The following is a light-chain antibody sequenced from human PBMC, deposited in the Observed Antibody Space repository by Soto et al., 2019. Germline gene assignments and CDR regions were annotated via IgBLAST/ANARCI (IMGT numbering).Light chain of an antibody. Sequence: DIQMTQSPSSLSASVGDRVTITCRASQTISNYLNWYQKKPGKAPKLLIYAASSLQRGVPSRFSGSGSGTDFTLTIASLQPEDFENYYCQQSYNTPQLTFGGGTKVDIK. CDR1: QTISNY. V-gene: IGKV1-39*01. J-gene: IGKJ4*01. CDR3: QQSYNTPQLT. CDR2: AAS.